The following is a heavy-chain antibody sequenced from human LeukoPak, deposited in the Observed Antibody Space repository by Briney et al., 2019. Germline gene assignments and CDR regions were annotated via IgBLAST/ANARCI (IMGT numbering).Heavy chain of an antibody. Sequence: GGSLRLSCAASGFTFSGYSMNWFRQAPGRGLEWVSYISSTSTTIYYKDSVKGRFTISRDNAKNSLYLHMTSLRVEDTAVYYCVRNDGDDAFDIWGPGTMVTVSS. D-gene: IGHD4-17*01. CDR2: ISSTSTTI. V-gene: IGHV3-48*01. CDR1: GFTFSGYS. CDR3: VRNDGDDAFDI. J-gene: IGHJ3*02.